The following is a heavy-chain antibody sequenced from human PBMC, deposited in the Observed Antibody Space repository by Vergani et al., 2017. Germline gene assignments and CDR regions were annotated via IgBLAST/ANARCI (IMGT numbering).Heavy chain of an antibody. D-gene: IGHD3-10*01. V-gene: IGHV3-30*18. CDR1: GFTFSSYG. CDR3: AKDGYYYGSGSYYNVL. CDR2: ISYDGSNK. J-gene: IGHJ4*02. Sequence: VQLVESGGGLVKPGGSLRLSCAASGFTFSSYGMHWVRQAPGKGLEWVAVISYDGSNKYYADSVKGRFTISRDNSKNTLYLQMNSLRAEDTAVYYCAKDGYYYGSGSYYNVLWGQGTLVTVSS.